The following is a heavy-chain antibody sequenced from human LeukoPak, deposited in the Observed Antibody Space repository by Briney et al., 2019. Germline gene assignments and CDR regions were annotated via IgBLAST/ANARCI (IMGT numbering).Heavy chain of an antibody. D-gene: IGHD3-3*01. CDR2: IHGGGDT. Sequence: GGSLRLSCAASGFTVSNNYISWVRQAPGKGLESVAVIHGGGDTHYADSVKGRFTISKDNSKNTLYLQMNSLRAEDTAVYYCAKGDNYDFWSGYWADYWGQGTLVTVSS. CDR3: AKGDNYDFWSGYWADY. J-gene: IGHJ4*02. V-gene: IGHV3-66*01. CDR1: GFTVSNNY.